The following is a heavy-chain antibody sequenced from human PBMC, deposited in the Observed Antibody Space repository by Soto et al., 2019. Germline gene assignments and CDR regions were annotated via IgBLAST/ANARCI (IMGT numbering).Heavy chain of an antibody. CDR2: MYSSEST. J-gene: IGHJ3*01. D-gene: IGHD2-15*01. V-gene: IGHV4-59*01. CDR3: ARGTVLVVAANKYTDAFDF. CDR1: GGSINSYY. Sequence: PSETLSLTCTVSGGSINSYYWNWIRQSPGKGLEWIGYMYSSESTTYNPSLKRRVTISVDTSKNQFSLNLRSVTAADTAVYYCARGTVLVVAANKYTDAFDFWGQGTMVTVSS.